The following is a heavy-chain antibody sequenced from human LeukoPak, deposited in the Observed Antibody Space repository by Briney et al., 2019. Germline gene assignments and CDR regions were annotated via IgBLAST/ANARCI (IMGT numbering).Heavy chain of an antibody. V-gene: IGHV4-59*08. Sequence: PSETLSLTCTVSGGSISGHHWTWIRQPPGTGLEWIGYFYDSGDFNYNPSLKSRVTIWMDMSNNQFSLTMSSVTDADTAMYYCARLPRPGGRKVDAFDIWGQGTLVTVSS. CDR2: FYDSGDF. J-gene: IGHJ3*02. CDR1: GGSISGHH. CDR3: ARLPRPGGRKVDAFDI. D-gene: IGHD1-26*01.